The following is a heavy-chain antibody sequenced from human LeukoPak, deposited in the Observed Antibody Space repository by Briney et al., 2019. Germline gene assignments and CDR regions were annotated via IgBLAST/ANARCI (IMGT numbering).Heavy chain of an antibody. D-gene: IGHD1-26*01. Sequence: ASVKVSCKASGYTFTGYYMHWVRQAPGQGLEWMGWINPNSGGTNYAQKFQGRVTMTRDASISTAYMELSRLRSDDTAVYYCARVVRGSNYFDYWGQGTLVTVSS. CDR1: GYTFTGYY. CDR3: ARVVRGSNYFDY. CDR2: INPNSGGT. J-gene: IGHJ4*02. V-gene: IGHV1-2*02.